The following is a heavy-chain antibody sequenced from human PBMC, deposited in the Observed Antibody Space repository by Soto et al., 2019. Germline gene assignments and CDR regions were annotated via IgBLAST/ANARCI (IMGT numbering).Heavy chain of an antibody. J-gene: IGHJ4*02. CDR3: ARTERDYDFWSGYFSSFDY. V-gene: IGHV3-30-3*01. D-gene: IGHD3-3*01. CDR1: GFTFRNYP. Sequence: GGSLRLSCAASGFTFRNYPVHWVRQAPGQGLEWVAVISYDGSNKYYADSVKGRFTISRDNSKNTLYLQMNSLRAEDTAVYYCARTERDYDFWSGYFSSFDYWGQGTLVTVSS. CDR2: ISYDGSNK.